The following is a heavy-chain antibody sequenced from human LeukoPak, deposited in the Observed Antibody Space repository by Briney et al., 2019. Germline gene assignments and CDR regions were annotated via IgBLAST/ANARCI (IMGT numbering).Heavy chain of an antibody. CDR3: AKASLVLRNFDWLLPPDY. D-gene: IGHD3-9*01. J-gene: IGHJ4*02. CDR2: TSWDSASI. V-gene: IGHV3-9*01. Sequence: PAGSVRFSCAASRFTFDDYAMHWHRHAPGQGLVWVLGTSWDSASIGHADSVKVRFTISRDNAKNSLYLQMNSVRAEDTALYFCAKASLVLRNFDWLLPPDYWGQGTLVTVSS. CDR1: RFTFDDYA.